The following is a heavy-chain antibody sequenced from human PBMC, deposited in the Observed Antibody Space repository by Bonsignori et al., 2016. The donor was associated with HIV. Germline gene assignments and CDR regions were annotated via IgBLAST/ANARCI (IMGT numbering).Heavy chain of an antibody. Sequence: WVRQAPGQGLEWMGGIIPIFGTANYAQKFQGRVTITADESTSTAYMELSSLRSEDTAVYYCARSPYCGGDCYLSYYYYYMDVWGQRDHGHRLL. V-gene: IGHV1-69*01. CDR2: IIPIFGTA. D-gene: IGHD2-21*01. CDR3: ARSPYCGGDCYLSYYYYYMDV. J-gene: IGHJ6*03.